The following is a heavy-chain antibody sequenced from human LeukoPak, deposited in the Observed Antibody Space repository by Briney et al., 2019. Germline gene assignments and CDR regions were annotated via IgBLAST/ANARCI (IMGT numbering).Heavy chain of an antibody. CDR1: GYTFTSYG. J-gene: IGHJ6*04. V-gene: IGHV1-18*04. CDR3: ARVYYGSGSYYVAYYGMDV. CDR2: ISAYNGNT. D-gene: IGHD3-10*01. Sequence: GASVKVSCKASGYTFTSYGIGWVRQAPGQGLEWRGWISAYNGNTNYAQKLQGRVTMTTDTSTSTAYMELRSLRSDDTAVYYCARVYYGSGSYYVAYYGMDVWGKGTTVTVSS.